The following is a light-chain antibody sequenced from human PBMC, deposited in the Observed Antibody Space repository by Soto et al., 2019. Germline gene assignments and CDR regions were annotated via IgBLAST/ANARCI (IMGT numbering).Light chain of an antibody. Sequence: EIVLTQSPGTLSLSPGERATLSCRASQSVTGNFLAWYQQRPGQGPRLLIYGASNRATGIPDRFSGSGSGTDFHLTVSRLEPEDLAVYYCQPYGTSPEWTFGQGTKVELK. CDR2: GAS. CDR1: QSVTGNF. J-gene: IGKJ1*01. CDR3: QPYGTSPEWT. V-gene: IGKV3-20*01.